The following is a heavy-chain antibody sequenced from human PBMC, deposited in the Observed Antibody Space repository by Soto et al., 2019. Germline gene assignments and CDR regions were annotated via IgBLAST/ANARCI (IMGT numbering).Heavy chain of an antibody. V-gene: IGHV1-3*01. CDR3: ARKDYYGAGIYYFDH. Sequence: QVQLVQSGAEVKKPGASVKVSCKASGYTFTAYPVHWVRQAPGQRLEWMGWINGANGDTAYSQKFQGRVTVTRDTSANTVYMELSSLTSEDTAVYYCARKDYYGAGIYYFDHWGQGTLVTVSS. CDR2: INGANGDT. J-gene: IGHJ4*02. D-gene: IGHD3-10*01. CDR1: GYTFTAYP.